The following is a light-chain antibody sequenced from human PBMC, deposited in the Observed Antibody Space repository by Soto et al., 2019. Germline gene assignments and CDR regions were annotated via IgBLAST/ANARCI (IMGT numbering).Light chain of an antibody. V-gene: IGLV2-8*01. CDR2: EVS. CDR3: SSYTSSSTWV. Sequence: QSALTQPPSASGSPGQSVTISCTGTSGDVGGYRYVSWYQQHPGKVPKLIISEVSKRPSGVPDRFSGSKSGNTASLTVSGLQAEDEAYYYCSSYTSSSTWVFGGGTKLTVL. J-gene: IGLJ3*02. CDR1: SGDVGGYRY.